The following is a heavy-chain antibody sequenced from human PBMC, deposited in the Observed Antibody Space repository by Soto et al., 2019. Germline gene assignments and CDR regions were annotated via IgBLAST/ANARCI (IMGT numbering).Heavy chain of an antibody. V-gene: IGHV1-18*01. CDR1: GYTFTSYG. D-gene: IGHD3-3*01. CDR2: ISAYNGNT. Sequence: QVQLVQSGAEVKKPGASVKVSCKASGYTFTSYGISWVRQAPGQGLEWMGWISAYNGNTGYAQKFQGRVTMTRNTSISTAYMELSSLRSEDTAVYYCARGSLSYDSWFDPWGQGTLVTVSS. J-gene: IGHJ5*02. CDR3: ARGSLSYDSWFDP.